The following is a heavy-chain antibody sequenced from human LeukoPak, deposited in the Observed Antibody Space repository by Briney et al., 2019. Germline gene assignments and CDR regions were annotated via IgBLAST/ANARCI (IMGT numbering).Heavy chain of an antibody. Sequence: SVKVSCKASGGTFSSYAISWVRQAPGQGLEWMGGIIPIFGTANYAQKFQGRVTITADESTSTAYMELSSLRSEDTAVYYCARYPAAISSGYDSIRPGDAFDIWGQGTMVTVSS. V-gene: IGHV1-69*13. J-gene: IGHJ3*02. CDR3: ARYPAAISSGYDSIRPGDAFDI. D-gene: IGHD5-12*01. CDR2: IIPIFGTA. CDR1: GGTFSSYA.